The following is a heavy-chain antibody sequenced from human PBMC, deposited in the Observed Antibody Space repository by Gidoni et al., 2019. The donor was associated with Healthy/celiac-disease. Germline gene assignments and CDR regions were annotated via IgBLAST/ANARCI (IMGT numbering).Heavy chain of an antibody. CDR1: GYSFPSYW. J-gene: IGHJ4*02. D-gene: IGHD2-2*01. Sequence: EVQLVQSGAAVKKPAEPLKISCKASGYSFPSYWIGWVRQMPGKGLEWMGINYPGDSDTRYSPSFPGSVTNSADKSLSTAYLQWSSLKSSDTAMYYCARQLNCSSTSCQGYWGQGTLVTVSS. CDR2: NYPGDSDT. CDR3: ARQLNCSSTSCQGY. V-gene: IGHV5-51*01.